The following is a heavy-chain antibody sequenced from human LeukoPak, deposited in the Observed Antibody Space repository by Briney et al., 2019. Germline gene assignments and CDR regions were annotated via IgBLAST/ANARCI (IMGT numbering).Heavy chain of an antibody. CDR2: IYPGDSDN. J-gene: IGHJ5*02. D-gene: IGHD3-22*01. V-gene: IGHV5-51*01. CDR1: GYRFTSYW. Sequence: GESLKISCKGSGYRFTSYWIGWVRQMPGKGLEWMGIIYPGDSDNRYSPSFQGQVTISADKSISTAYLQWSSLKASDTAMYYCARRYYYDSNWFDPWGQGTLVTVSS. CDR3: ARRYYYDSNWFDP.